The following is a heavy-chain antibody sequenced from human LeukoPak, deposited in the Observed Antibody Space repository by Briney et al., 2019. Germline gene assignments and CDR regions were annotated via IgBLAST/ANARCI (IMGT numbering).Heavy chain of an antibody. D-gene: IGHD3-22*01. V-gene: IGHV3-7*03. CDR3: ARCLYDSSGYYFYYYYYMDV. Sequence: GGSLRLSCAASGLTFNDYWMNWVRQAPGKGLEWVANIKQDGSEKKYVDSVKGRFTISRDDAKNSLYLQMNSLRAEDTALYYCARCLYDSSGYYFYYYYYMDVWGKGTTVTVSS. CDR1: GLTFNDYW. J-gene: IGHJ6*03. CDR2: IKQDGSEK.